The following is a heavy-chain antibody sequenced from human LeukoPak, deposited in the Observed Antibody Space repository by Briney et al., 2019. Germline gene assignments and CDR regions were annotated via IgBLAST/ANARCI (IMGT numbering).Heavy chain of an antibody. J-gene: IGHJ6*03. Sequence: PSETLSLTCAVYGGSFSGYYWSWIRQPPGKGLEWIGEINHSGSTNYNPSLKSRVTISVDTSKNQFSLKLSSVTAADTAVYYCARGYRGYCSSTSCQALIYYYCYMDVWGKGTTVTVSS. CDR1: GGSFSGYY. CDR3: ARGYRGYCSSTSCQALIYYYCYMDV. CDR2: INHSGST. D-gene: IGHD2-2*03. V-gene: IGHV4-34*01.